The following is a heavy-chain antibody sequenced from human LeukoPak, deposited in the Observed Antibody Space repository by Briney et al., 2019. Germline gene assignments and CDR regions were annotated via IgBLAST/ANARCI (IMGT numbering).Heavy chain of an antibody. D-gene: IGHD4-17*01. CDR1: GGTFSSYA. V-gene: IGHV1-69*13. J-gene: IGHJ4*02. Sequence: SVKVACKAYGGTFSSYAISWVRQAPGQGLEWMGGIIPIFGTANYAQKFQGRVTITADESTSTAYMELSSLRSEDPAVYYWARGGPEMTTVTTIDYWGQGTLVTVSS. CDR3: ARGGPEMTTVTTIDY. CDR2: IIPIFGTA.